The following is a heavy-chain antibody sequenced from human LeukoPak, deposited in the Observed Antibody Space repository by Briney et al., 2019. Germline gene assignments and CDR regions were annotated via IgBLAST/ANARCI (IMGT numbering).Heavy chain of an antibody. D-gene: IGHD3-3*01. Sequence: GGSLRLSCAAPGFTFSSYSVTWVRQAPGKGLEWVSSISSSSSYIYYADSVKGRFTISRDNAKNSLYLQMNSLRAEDTAVYYCARDLGSRLRFLEWFGMDVWGQGTTVTVSS. J-gene: IGHJ6*02. CDR2: ISSSSSYI. CDR3: ARDLGSRLRFLEWFGMDV. V-gene: IGHV3-21*01. CDR1: GFTFSSYS.